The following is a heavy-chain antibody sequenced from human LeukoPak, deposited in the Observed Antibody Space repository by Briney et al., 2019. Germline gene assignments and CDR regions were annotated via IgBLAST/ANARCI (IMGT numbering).Heavy chain of an antibody. V-gene: IGHV4-4*07. J-gene: IGHJ4*02. CDR2: IYTSGST. CDR1: GGSISSYY. Sequence: PSETLPLTCTVSGGSISSYYWSWIRQPAGKGLEWIGRIYTSGSTNYNPSLKSRVTMSVDTSKNQFSLRLSAEAAADTAVYYCARVSRLDYGDSDWGQGTLVTVSS. D-gene: IGHD4-17*01. CDR3: ARVSRLDYGDSD.